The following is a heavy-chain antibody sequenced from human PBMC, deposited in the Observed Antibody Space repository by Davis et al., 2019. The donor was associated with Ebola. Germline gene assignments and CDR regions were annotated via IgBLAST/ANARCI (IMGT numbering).Heavy chain of an antibody. D-gene: IGHD5-18*01. CDR2: INPHNGNT. V-gene: IGHV1-18*04. CDR1: GYTFTNYG. CDR3: ARDLEVDTAMVTSVRFDY. Sequence: AASVKVSCKASGYTFTNYGISWVRQAPGQGLEWMGWINPHNGNTNYAQNVQGRVTMTTDTSTSTAYMEVGSLRSDDTAVYYCARDLEVDTAMVTSVRFDYWGQGTLVTVSS. J-gene: IGHJ4*02.